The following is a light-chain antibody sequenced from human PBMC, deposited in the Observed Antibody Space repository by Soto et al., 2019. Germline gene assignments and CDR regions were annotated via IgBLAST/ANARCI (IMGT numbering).Light chain of an antibody. Sequence: AILMTQSPSSLSASVGDRVTITCRASRAISNDIGWYQQRPGKAPKLLMYSASTLHTDVPSRFSGSGFGSDFTLTISILQPEDFATYYCLQDYSYPYTFGQGTKLEIK. CDR1: RAISND. J-gene: IGKJ2*01. CDR3: LQDYSYPYT. CDR2: SAS. V-gene: IGKV1-6*01.